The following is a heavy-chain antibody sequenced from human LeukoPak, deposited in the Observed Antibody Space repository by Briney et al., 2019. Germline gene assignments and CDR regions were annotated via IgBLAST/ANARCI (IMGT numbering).Heavy chain of an antibody. J-gene: IGHJ6*04. V-gene: IGHV3-21*01. CDR3: AKSTRAVMAMMDV. Sequence: GGSLRLSCAASGFTFSSYSMNWVRQAPGKGLEWVSSVSSRSTYIYHADSVKGRFTISRDNAKNSLFLQMNSLRAEDTAVYFCAKSTRAVMAMMDVWGKGTTVTVSS. CDR1: GFTFSSYS. D-gene: IGHD3-16*01. CDR2: VSSRSTYI.